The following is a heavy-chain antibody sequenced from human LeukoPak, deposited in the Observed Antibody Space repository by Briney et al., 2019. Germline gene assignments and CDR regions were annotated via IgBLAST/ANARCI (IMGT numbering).Heavy chain of an antibody. D-gene: IGHD4-17*01. Sequence: ASVKVSCKASGYTFTSYGISWVRQAPGQGLEWMGWISAYNGNTNYAQKLQGRVTMTTDTSTSTAHMELRSLRSDDTAVYYCARDADYGDSYLNYYYYYYMDVWGKGTTVTVSS. CDR2: ISAYNGNT. J-gene: IGHJ6*03. V-gene: IGHV1-18*01. CDR3: ARDADYGDSYLNYYYYYYMDV. CDR1: GYTFTSYG.